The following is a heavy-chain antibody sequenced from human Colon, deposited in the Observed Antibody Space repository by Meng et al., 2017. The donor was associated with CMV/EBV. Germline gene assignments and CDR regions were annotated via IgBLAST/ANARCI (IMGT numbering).Heavy chain of an antibody. CDR2: INPYSGDT. Sequence: HPGAEMSEPGASVKVSCKASGYTFTGYLIHWVRQAPGQGLEWMVWINPYSGDTIYAQKFEVGVTMTRDASITTAYLELSSLKSDDTAVYYCGTFGGDFDYWGQGTLVTVSS. CDR3: GTFGGDFDY. V-gene: IGHV1-2*02. J-gene: IGHJ4*02. D-gene: IGHD3-3*01. CDR1: GYTFTGYL.